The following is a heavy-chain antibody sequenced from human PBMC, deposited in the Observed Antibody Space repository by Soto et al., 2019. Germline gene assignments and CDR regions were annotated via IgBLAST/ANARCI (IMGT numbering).Heavy chain of an antibody. J-gene: IGHJ4*02. Sequence: QITLKESGPTLVRPTQTLTLTCTFSGFSLSAGGVGVGWIRQPPGKALEWLALIYWDDDKRYSPSLQNRLTITKDTSKNQVVLTMTNVDPVDTATYYCAHRAATTYSYYFDYWVQGTLITVSS. V-gene: IGHV2-5*02. CDR1: GFSLSAGGVG. CDR2: IYWDDDK. D-gene: IGHD1-1*01. CDR3: AHRAATTYSYYFDY.